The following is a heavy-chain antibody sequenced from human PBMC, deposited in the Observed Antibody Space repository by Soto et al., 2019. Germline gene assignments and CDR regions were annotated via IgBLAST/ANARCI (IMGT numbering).Heavy chain of an antibody. J-gene: IGHJ4*02. V-gene: IGHV3-23*01. Sequence: EVQLLASGGGLVQPGGSLRLSCAASGFTFSSYAMSWVRQAPGKGLEWVSAISGSGGSTYYADSVKGRFTISRDNSKNTLYLQMNSLRAEDTAVYYCARFGSGNPFEDYWGQGTLVTVSS. CDR2: ISGSGGST. D-gene: IGHD3-10*01. CDR1: GFTFSSYA. CDR3: ARFGSGNPFEDY.